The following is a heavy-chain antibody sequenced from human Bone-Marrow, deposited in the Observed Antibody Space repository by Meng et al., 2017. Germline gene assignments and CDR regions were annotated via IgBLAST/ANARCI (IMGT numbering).Heavy chain of an antibody. J-gene: IGHJ6*02. CDR2: VAYSGST. D-gene: IGHD3-10*01. V-gene: IGHV4-39*07. CDR3: ARDPYYYGSGSYYLKIYYYYGMDV. Sequence: GSLRLSCTVSGGSIISSSCYWCWIRQPPGKGLEWVGSVAYSGSTYYNPSLKSRVTISVDTSKNQFSLKLSSVTAADTAVYYCARDPYYYGSGSYYLKIYYYYGMDVWGQGTTVTVSS. CDR1: GGSIISSSCY.